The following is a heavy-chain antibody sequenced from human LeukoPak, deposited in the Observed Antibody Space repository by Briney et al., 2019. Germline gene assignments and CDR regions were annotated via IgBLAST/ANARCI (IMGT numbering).Heavy chain of an antibody. D-gene: IGHD3-16*01. J-gene: IGHJ3*01. CDR3: AREGVFQAFDF. CDR1: GYTFTNYS. V-gene: IGHV1-2*02. CDR2: INPNTGGT. Sequence: GASVKVSCKASGYTFTNYSISWVRQAPGQGLEWMGWINPNTGGTNYAQKFQGRVTMTRDTSTSTFYMELSGLTSEATAVYYCAREGVFQAFDFWGQGTMVTVSS.